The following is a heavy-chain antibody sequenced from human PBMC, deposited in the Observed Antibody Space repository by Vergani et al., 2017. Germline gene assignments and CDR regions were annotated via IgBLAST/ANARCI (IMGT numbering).Heavy chain of an antibody. D-gene: IGHD3-9*01. J-gene: IGHJ4*02. CDR1: GYSFTSYW. Sequence: EVQLVQSGAEVKKPGESLKISCKGSGYSFTSYWIGWVRQMPGKGLEWMGIIYPGDSDTRYSPSFQGKGTISADKSISTAYLQWSSLKASATAMYYCARRVGWEYDMLTGPTYYFDYWGQGTLVTVSS. CDR2: IYPGDSDT. V-gene: IGHV5-51*01. CDR3: ARRVGWEYDMLTGPTYYFDY.